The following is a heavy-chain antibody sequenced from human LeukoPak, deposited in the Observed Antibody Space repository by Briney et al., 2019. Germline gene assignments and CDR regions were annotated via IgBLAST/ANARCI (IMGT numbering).Heavy chain of an antibody. CDR3: AKLPQLLYYYDSSGYPFDY. CDR2: ISYDGSNK. J-gene: IGHJ4*02. V-gene: IGHV3-30*18. Sequence: GGSLRLSCAASGFTFSSYGMHWVRQAPGKGLEWVAVISYDGSNKYYADSEKGRFTISRDNSKNTLYLQMNSLRAEDTAVYYCAKLPQLLYYYDSSGYPFDYWGQGTLVTVSS. D-gene: IGHD3-22*01. CDR1: GFTFSSYG.